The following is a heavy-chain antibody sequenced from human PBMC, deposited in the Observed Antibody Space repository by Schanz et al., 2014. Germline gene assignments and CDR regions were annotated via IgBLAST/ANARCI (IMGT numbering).Heavy chain of an antibody. CDR3: ARDKGGYYPFDY. CDR2: IKHDGSEK. CDR1: GFIFNDYY. Sequence: VQLVESGGGLVKPGGSLRLSCAASGFIFNDYYMNWIRQAPGKGLEWVANIKHDGSEKYYVDSVKGRFTISRDNAKNSMYLEMNSLRAEDTAVFYCARDKGGYYPFDYWGQGTLVTVSS. V-gene: IGHV3-7*01. J-gene: IGHJ4*02. D-gene: IGHD3-3*01.